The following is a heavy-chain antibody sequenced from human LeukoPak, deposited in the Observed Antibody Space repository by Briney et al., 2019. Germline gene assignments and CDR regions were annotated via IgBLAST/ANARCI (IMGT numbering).Heavy chain of an antibody. CDR3: ARDGDSSGRGWDFDY. V-gene: IGHV3-48*03. CDR2: ISSSGSTI. CDR1: GFTFSSYE. Sequence: PGGSLRLSCAASGFTFSSYEMNWVRQAPGKGLEWVSYISSSGSTIYYADSVKGRFTISRDNAKNSLYLRMNSLRAEDTAVYYCARDGDSSGRGWDFDYWGQGTLVTVSS. D-gene: IGHD6-19*01. J-gene: IGHJ4*02.